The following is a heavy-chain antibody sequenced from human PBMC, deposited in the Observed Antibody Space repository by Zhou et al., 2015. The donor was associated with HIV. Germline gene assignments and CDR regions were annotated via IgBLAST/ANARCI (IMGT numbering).Heavy chain of an antibody. D-gene: IGHD4-17*01. CDR3: ARERYGDSRGNY. J-gene: IGHJ4*02. V-gene: IGHV3-11*04. Sequence: QVQLVESGGDLVKPGGSLRLSCAASGFTFSDYFMNWIRQAPGKGLEWVAYISRSSETIYYADSVEGRFTISRDNAKNSLYLQMNSLRDEDTAIYYCARERYGDSRGNYWGQGTLVTVSS. CDR1: GFTFSDYF. CDR2: ISRSSETI.